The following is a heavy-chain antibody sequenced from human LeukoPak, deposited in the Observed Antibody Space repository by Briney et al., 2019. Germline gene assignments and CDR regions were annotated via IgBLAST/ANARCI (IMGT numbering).Heavy chain of an antibody. CDR2: TYYRSKWYN. V-gene: IGHV6-1*01. J-gene: IGHJ4*02. CDR1: GDSVSSKSAA. Sequence: SQTLSLTCAISGDSVSSKSAAWNWIRQSPSRGLEWLGRTYYRSKWYNDYAVSVKGRITINPDTSKNQFSLKLSSVTAADTAVYYCARGPHAGSSGYPPDYWGQGTLVTVSS. CDR3: ARGPHAGSSGYPPDY. D-gene: IGHD3-22*01.